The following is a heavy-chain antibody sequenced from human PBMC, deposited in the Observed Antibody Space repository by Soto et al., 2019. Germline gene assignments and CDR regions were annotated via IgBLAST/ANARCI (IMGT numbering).Heavy chain of an antibody. Sequence: ASVXVAFKASLGSFCKYAISWFLQAPGQGLEWVGKIIPVFGIANYAQKFQARVTITADRSTSTAYMELSSLRSEDTALYYCARVSVTGIYGEDVWGQGTTVTVSS. CDR3: ARVSVTGIYGEDV. J-gene: IGHJ6*02. CDR2: IIPVFGIA. CDR1: LGSFCKYA. D-gene: IGHD3-10*01. V-gene: IGHV1-69*04.